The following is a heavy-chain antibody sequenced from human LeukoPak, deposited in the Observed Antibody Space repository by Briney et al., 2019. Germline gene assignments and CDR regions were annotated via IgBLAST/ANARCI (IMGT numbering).Heavy chain of an antibody. J-gene: IGHJ4*02. CDR3: AKGTTVTYYYFDY. Sequence: GGSLRFSCAASGFTFSSYAMSWVRQAPGKGLEWVSAISGSGGSTYYADSVKGRFTISRDNSKNTLYLQMNSLRAEDTAVYYCAKGTTVTYYYFDYWGQGTLVTVSS. CDR2: ISGSGGST. CDR1: GFTFSSYA. D-gene: IGHD4-17*01. V-gene: IGHV3-23*01.